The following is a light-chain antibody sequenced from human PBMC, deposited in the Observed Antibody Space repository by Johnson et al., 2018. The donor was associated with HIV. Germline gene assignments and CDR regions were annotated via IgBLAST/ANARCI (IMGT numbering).Light chain of an antibody. CDR3: GAWDSSLSSYV. V-gene: IGLV1-51*01. CDR2: DNN. CDR1: SSNIGNND. J-gene: IGLJ1*01. Sequence: QSLLTQPPSVSAAPGQKVTISCSGSSSNIGNNDVSWYQQLPGTAPKLLIYDNNKRPSGTPDRFSGSKSATSATLGITGLQTGDEADYYCGAWDSSLSSYVFGTGTKVTVL.